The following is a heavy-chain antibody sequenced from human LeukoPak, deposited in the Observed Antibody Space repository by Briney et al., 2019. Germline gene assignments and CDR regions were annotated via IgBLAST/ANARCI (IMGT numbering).Heavy chain of an antibody. V-gene: IGHV1-24*01. CDR1: GYTLAELS. CDR3: ATDYHIS. CDR2: FDPEDGET. J-gene: IGHJ5*02. D-gene: IGHD2-21*01. Sequence: ASVKVSCKVSGYTLAELSMHWLRQVPAIGLEWMGNFDPEDGETIYAQIFQGRLTMTEDTSTDTAYMELSSLRSEDTAIYYCATDYHISWGQGTLVTVSS.